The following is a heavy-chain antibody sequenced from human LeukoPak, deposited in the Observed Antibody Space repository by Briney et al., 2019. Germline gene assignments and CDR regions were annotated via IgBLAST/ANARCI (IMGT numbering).Heavy chain of an antibody. CDR3: AKDRGGYCSGGSCQGAFHY. D-gene: IGHD2-15*01. CDR1: GFIFSTYD. Sequence: GGSLRLSCAASGFIFSTYDMSWVRQAPGKGLEWVSGISGSGGTTYDADSVKGRFTISRDNSKNTLYLQMNSLRAEDTAVYYCAKDRGGYCSGGSCQGAFHYWGQGTLVTVSS. CDR2: ISGSGGTT. V-gene: IGHV3-23*01. J-gene: IGHJ4*02.